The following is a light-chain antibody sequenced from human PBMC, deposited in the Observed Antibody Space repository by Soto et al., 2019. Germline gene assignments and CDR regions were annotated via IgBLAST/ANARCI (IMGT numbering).Light chain of an antibody. J-gene: IGKJ1*01. CDR3: QQRSNWPGT. V-gene: IGKV3-11*01. CDR2: DAS. Sequence: ETVLTQSPATLSLSPGERATLSCRASQSVGSSLAWHQQRPGQPPRLLIYDASKREPGTPARFTGSGSGTDFTLTISSLEPEDFAFYSCQQRSNWPGTFGQGTKVDIK. CDR1: QSVGSS.